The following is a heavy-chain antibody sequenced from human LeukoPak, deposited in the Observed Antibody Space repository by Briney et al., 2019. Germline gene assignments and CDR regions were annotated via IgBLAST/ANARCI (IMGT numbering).Heavy chain of an antibody. CDR1: GGSFSGYY. J-gene: IGHJ5*02. D-gene: IGHD6-6*01. V-gene: IGHV4-34*01. CDR2: INHSGST. Sequence: PSETLSLTCAVYGGSFSGYYWSWIRQPPGKGLEWIGEINHSGSTNYDPSLKSRVTISVDTSKNQFSLKLSSVTAADTAVYYCARRLGGAARPVWFDPWGQGTLVTVSS. CDR3: ARRLGGAARPVWFDP.